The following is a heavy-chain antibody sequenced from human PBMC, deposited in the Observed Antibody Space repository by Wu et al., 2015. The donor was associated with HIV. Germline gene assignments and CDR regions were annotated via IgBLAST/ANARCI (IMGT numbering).Heavy chain of an antibody. CDR3: ARDATPITTEFDY. V-gene: IGHV1-2*02. D-gene: IGHD4-11*01. J-gene: IGHJ4*02. Sequence: QVRLVQSGPEVKKPGASVKVSCGTSGYTFGNYYIHWLRQAPGQGLEWMAWINPSGGSTIYSENFEGRITVTRDTSTKTVYMELDSLTSGDTAVYYCARDATPITTEFDYWGQGTLITVSS. CDR1: GYTFGNYY. CDR2: INPSGGST.